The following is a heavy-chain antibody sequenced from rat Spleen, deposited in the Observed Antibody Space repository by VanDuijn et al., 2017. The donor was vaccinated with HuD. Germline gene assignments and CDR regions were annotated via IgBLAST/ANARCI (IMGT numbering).Heavy chain of an antibody. J-gene: IGHJ1*01. D-gene: IGHD1-5*01. CDR2: IKFEDFTP. V-gene: IGHV5-22*01. CDR3: VRLYNNHGYWYFDF. CDR1: VFTFRDFY. Sequence: EVQLVESGGGLVQPGRSLKFSCAASVFTFRDFYMAWVLQSPQKGLEWVASIKFEDFTPYYGDSVMGRFSISRDDGESTVYLQMNSLRSDDTATYYCVRLYNNHGYWYFDFWGPGTMVTVSS.